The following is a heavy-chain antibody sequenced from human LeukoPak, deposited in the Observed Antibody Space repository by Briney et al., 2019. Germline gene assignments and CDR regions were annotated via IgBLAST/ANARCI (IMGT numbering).Heavy chain of an antibody. J-gene: IGHJ4*02. CDR2: IIPILGIA. V-gene: IGHV1-69*04. D-gene: IGHD3-22*01. CDR3: ARDSHDSSGYYHDQFDY. Sequence: SVTVSCKASGYTFTSYGISWVRRAPGQGLEWMGRIIPILGIANYAQKFQGRVTITADKSTSTAYMELRSRRSEDTAAYYCARDSHDSSGYYHDQFDYWGQGTLVTVSS. CDR1: GYTFTSYG.